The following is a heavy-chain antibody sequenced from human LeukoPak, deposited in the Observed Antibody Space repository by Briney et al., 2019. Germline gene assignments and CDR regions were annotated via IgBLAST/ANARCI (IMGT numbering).Heavy chain of an antibody. V-gene: IGHV1-18*01. CDR1: DYTFTRYG. D-gene: IGHD3-16*01. CDR2: ISVYNGKT. CDR3: ATDNDFVWGN. J-gene: IGHJ4*02. Sequence: ASVKVSCEASDYTFTRYGISWVRQAPGQRPEWMGWISVYNGKTNYAQKFQGRVTVTTDPSTSTTYMELRSLRSDDTAVYYCATDNDFVWGNWGQGTLVTVSS.